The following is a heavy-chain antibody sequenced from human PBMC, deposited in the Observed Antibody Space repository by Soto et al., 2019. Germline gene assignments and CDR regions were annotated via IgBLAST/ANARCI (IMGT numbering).Heavy chain of an antibody. D-gene: IGHD3-10*01. CDR3: ARDSEEVRGVGPSGGLYYGMDV. CDR2: IYHSGST. CDR1: GGSTSSSNW. Sequence: SETLSLTCAVSGGSTSSSNWWSWVRQPPGKGLEWIGEIYHSGSTNYNPSLKSRVTISVDKSKNQFSLKLSSVTAADTAVYYCARDSEEVRGVGPSGGLYYGMDVWGQGTTGT. V-gene: IGHV4-4*02. J-gene: IGHJ6*02.